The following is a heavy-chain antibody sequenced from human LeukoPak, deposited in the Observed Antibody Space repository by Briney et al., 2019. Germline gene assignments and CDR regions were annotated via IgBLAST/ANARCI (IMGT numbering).Heavy chain of an antibody. J-gene: IGHJ4*02. Sequence: GGSLRLSCAASGFTFSDYYMIWIRQAPGKGLEWVSHISSSGNTRYYADSVKGRFTISRDNAKNSLYLQMNSLRAEDTAVYYCARSAVGATLHWGQGTLVTVSS. CDR3: ARSAVGATLH. CDR2: ISSSGNTR. D-gene: IGHD1-26*01. CDR1: GFTFSDYY. V-gene: IGHV3-11*01.